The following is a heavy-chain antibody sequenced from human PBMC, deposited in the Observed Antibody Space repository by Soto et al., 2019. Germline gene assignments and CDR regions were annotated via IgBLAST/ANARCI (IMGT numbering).Heavy chain of an antibody. CDR3: AKDQGYTYGPSDY. Sequence: QVQLVESGGGVVQPGRSLRLSCAASGFTFSSYAMHWVRQAPGKGLEWVAVISYDGSNEYYADSVKGRFTISRDNSKNTLSLHMNSLRAEATAVYYCAKDQGYTYGPSDYWCQGTLVTVSS. CDR2: ISYDGSNE. J-gene: IGHJ4*02. CDR1: GFTFSSYA. D-gene: IGHD5-18*01. V-gene: IGHV3-30*18.